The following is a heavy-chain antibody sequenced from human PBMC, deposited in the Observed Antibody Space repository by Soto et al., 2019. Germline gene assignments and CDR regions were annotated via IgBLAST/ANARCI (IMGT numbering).Heavy chain of an antibody. CDR2: IIPIFGTA. CDR3: ARELAKHHYSSSSYYYYGMDV. D-gene: IGHD6-6*01. CDR1: GGTFSSYA. J-gene: IGHJ6*02. V-gene: IGHV1-69*01. Sequence: QVQLVQSGAEVKKPGSSVKVSCKASGGTFSSYAISWVRQAPGQGLEWMGGIIPIFGTANYAQKFQGRVTITADESTSTAYMELSSLRSEDTAVYYCARELAKHHYSSSSYYYYGMDVWGQGTTVTVSS.